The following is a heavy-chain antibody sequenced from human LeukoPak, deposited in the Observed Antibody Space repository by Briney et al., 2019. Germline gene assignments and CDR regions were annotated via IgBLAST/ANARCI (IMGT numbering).Heavy chain of an antibody. D-gene: IGHD2-2*01. CDR2: ISVSDGST. CDR3: ARAMPSSTYYFDL. CDR1: GFTFSNAW. Sequence: GGSFRLSCAVSGFTFSNAWMNWVRQAPGKGLEWVSVISVSDGSTYYADSVRGRFTISRDNSKNTLFLQLNGLRAEDTAIYYCARAMPSSTYYFDLWARETLVTVSS. V-gene: IGHV3-23*01. J-gene: IGHJ4*02.